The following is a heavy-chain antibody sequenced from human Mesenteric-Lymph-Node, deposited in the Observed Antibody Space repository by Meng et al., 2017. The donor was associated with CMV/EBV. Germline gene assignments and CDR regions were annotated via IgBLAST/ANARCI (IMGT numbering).Heavy chain of an antibody. D-gene: IGHD6-13*01. CDR2: ISSSSSYI. CDR3: ARDYGYSSSWDLYYYYYGMDV. Sequence: GGSLRLSCAVSGFTFSSYVMSWVRQAPGKGLEWVSSISSSSSYIYYADSVKGRFTISRDNAKNSLYLQMNSLRAEDTAVYYCARDYGYSSSWDLYYYYYGMDVWGQGTTVTVSS. J-gene: IGHJ6*02. CDR1: GFTFSSYV. V-gene: IGHV3-21*01.